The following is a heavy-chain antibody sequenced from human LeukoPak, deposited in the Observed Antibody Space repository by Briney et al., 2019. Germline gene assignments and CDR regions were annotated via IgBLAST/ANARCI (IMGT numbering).Heavy chain of an antibody. Sequence: PSETLSLTCTVSGGSISSYYWSWIRQPPGKGLEWIGYIYTSGSTNYNPSLKSRVTISVDTSKNQFSLKLSSVTAADTAVYYCARRRVVPAAIMYYYYYMGVWGKGTTVTVSS. V-gene: IGHV4-4*09. CDR1: GGSISSYY. CDR3: ARRRVVPAAIMYYYYYMGV. J-gene: IGHJ6*03. D-gene: IGHD2-2*01. CDR2: IYTSGST.